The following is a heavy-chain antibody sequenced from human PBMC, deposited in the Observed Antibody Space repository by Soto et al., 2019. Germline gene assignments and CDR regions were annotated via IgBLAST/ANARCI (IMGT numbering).Heavy chain of an antibody. J-gene: IGHJ4*02. D-gene: IGHD1-26*01. V-gene: IGHV3-21*01. CDR2: ISSGSRYI. CDR3: AGEGDSGTYSFDY. CDR1: GFTFSTYS. Sequence: GGSLRLSCAASGFTFSTYSMNWVRQPPGKGLEWVSSISSGSRYIYYADSMKGRFTISRDNAKNSLYLQMHSLRAEDTAVYYCAGEGDSGTYSFDYWGQGTLVTVSS.